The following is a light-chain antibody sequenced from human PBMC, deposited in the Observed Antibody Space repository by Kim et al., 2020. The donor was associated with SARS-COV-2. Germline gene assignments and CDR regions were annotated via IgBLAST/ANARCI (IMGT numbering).Light chain of an antibody. V-gene: IGKV1-17*03. Sequence: SASVGDRVTYTCRASQGISNSLAWFQQKPGKVPKRLIYAASNLQSGVPSRFSGSGSGTEFTLTISSLQPEDSATYYCLQHKTYPLSFGGGTKLEI. J-gene: IGKJ4*01. CDR3: LQHKTYPLS. CDR2: AAS. CDR1: QGISNS.